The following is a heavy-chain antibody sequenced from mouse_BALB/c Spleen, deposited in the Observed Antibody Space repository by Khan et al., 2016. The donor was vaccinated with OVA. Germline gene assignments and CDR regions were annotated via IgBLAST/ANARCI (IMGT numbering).Heavy chain of an antibody. J-gene: IGHJ4*01. CDR2: VDPANGNT. D-gene: IGHD2-10*02. CDR3: ARSSSVWPMAY. Sequence: VQLQQPGAELVKPGASVKLSCTASGFNIKDTYMHWVKQRPEQGLEWVGRVDPANGNTKYDPKFQAQATITADTSSNIASLQFSSLTSEDTAVXYCARSSSVWPMAYWGQGTSVTVSS. CDR1: GFNIKDTY. V-gene: IGHV14-3*02.